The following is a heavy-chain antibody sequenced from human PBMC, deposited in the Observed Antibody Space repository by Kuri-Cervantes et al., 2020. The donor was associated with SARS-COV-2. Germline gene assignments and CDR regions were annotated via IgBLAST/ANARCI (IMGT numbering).Heavy chain of an antibody. Sequence: SETLSLTCTVSGASISCGDYCRTWIRQPAGKGLEWIWRIYTTGSTYYNPSLRSRVTISVDTSKNQFSLKLSSVIAADTAVYYCARDPYCSGGTCYPNYYYGMDVWGQGTTVTVSS. D-gene: IGHD2-15*01. CDR1: GASISCGDYC. J-gene: IGHJ6*02. V-gene: IGHV4-61*02. CDR2: IYTTGST. CDR3: ARDPYCSGGTCYPNYYYGMDV.